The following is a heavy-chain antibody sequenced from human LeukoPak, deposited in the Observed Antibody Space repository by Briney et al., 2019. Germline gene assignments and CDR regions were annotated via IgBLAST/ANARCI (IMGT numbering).Heavy chain of an antibody. V-gene: IGHV4-38-2*02. CDR2: IYHSGST. CDR1: GYSISSGYY. CDR3: ARDEMGIAAPGVY. J-gene: IGHJ4*02. Sequence: PSETLSLTCTVSGYSISSGYYWGWIRQPPGKGLEWIGSIYHSGSTYYNPSLKSRVTISVDTSKTHFSLELSSVTAADTAVYYCARDEMGIAAPGVYWGQGALVTVSS. D-gene: IGHD6-13*01.